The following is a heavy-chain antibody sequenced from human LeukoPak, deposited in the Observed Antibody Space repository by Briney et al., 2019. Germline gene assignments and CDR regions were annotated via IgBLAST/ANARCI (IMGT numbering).Heavy chain of an antibody. D-gene: IGHD3-22*01. CDR2: INPSGGCT. J-gene: IGHJ4*02. Sequence: ASVKVSCKASGYTFTSYYMHWVRQAPGQGLEWMGIINPSGGCTSYAQKFQCRVTMTRDMYTSTVYMELSSLRSEDTAVYYYATHYYGSSGFDDWGQGTLVTVSS. V-gene: IGHV1-46*01. CDR3: ATHYYGSSGFDD. CDR1: GYTFTSYY.